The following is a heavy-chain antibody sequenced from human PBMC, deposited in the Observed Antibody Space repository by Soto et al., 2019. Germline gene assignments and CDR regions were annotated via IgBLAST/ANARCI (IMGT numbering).Heavy chain of an antibody. D-gene: IGHD3-3*01. V-gene: IGHV5-51*01. J-gene: IGHJ4*02. CDR3: ARPGSYDFWSGYYNY. Sequence: PGESLKISCKGSGYNFTSYWIGWVRQMPGKGLEWMGIIYPGDSDTRYSPSFQGQVTISADKSISTTYLQWSSLKASDTAMYYCARPGSYDFWSGYYNYWGQGTLVTVSS. CDR2: IYPGDSDT. CDR1: GYNFTSYW.